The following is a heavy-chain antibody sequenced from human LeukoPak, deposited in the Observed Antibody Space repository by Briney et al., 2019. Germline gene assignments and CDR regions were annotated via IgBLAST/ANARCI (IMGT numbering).Heavy chain of an antibody. V-gene: IGHV3-21*01. J-gene: IGHJ3*02. CDR2: ISSSSNYI. CDR1: GLTFSTYN. D-gene: IGHD1-26*01. Sequence: GGSLRLSCAASGLTFSTYNMNWVRQAPGKGLEWVSSISSSSNYIYYADSVKGRFTISRDNAKNSLYLQMNSLRAEDTDVYYCARDVGASAPDAFDIWGQGTMVTVSS. CDR3: ARDVGASAPDAFDI.